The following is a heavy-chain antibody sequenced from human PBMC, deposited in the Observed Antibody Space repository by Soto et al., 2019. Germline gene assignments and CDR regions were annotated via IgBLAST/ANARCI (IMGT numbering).Heavy chain of an antibody. J-gene: IGHJ4*02. Sequence: SETLSLTCAGYGGSFSGYYWSWIRQPPGQGLEWIGEINHSGSTNYNPSLKSRVTISVDTSKNQFSLKLSSVTAADTAVYYCARVMTTVTIDYWGQGTLVTVPS. CDR3: ARVMTTVTIDY. D-gene: IGHD4-17*01. V-gene: IGHV4-34*01. CDR1: GGSFSGYY. CDR2: INHSGST.